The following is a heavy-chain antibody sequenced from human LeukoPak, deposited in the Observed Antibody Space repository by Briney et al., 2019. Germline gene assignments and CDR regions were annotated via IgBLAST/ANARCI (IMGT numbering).Heavy chain of an antibody. J-gene: IGHJ4*02. CDR2: ISYDGSSK. V-gene: IGHV3-30*18. D-gene: IGHD6-19*01. CDR3: AKPAVGIAVAGLGY. Sequence: GGSLRLSCAASGFTFSSYGMHWVRQAPGKGLEWVAVISYDGSSKYYADSVKGRFTISRDNSKNTLYLQMNSLRAEDTAVYYCAKPAVGIAVAGLGYWGQGTLVTVSS. CDR1: GFTFSSYG.